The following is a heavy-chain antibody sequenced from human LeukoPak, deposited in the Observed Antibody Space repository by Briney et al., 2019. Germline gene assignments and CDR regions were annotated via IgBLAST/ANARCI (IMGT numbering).Heavy chain of an antibody. CDR1: GYTFTSYA. CDR3: AREMATNNPESYWYFDL. Sequence: GASVKVSCKASGYTFTSYAMHWVRQAPGQRLEWMGWINAGNGNTKYSQKIQGRVTITRDTSASTAYMELSSPRSEDTAVYYCAREMATNNPESYWYFDLWGRGTLVTVSS. V-gene: IGHV1-3*01. CDR2: INAGNGNT. J-gene: IGHJ2*01. D-gene: IGHD5-24*01.